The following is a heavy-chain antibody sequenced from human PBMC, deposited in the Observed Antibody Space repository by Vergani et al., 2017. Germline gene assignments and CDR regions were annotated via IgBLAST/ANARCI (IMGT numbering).Heavy chain of an antibody. Sequence: EVQLVESGGGLVQPGGSLRLSCAASGFTLSDHVMDWVRQGPGKGLEWVGRSRNKARSYTTEYSASVKGRFTISRDDSMNSLYLQMNSLKTEDTAVYYCATLPLQTQQHVTSWGKGTLVTVSS. CDR2: SRNKARSYTT. J-gene: IGHJ5*02. CDR1: GFTLSDHV. V-gene: IGHV3-72*01. CDR3: ATLPLQTQQHVTS. D-gene: IGHD6-13*01.